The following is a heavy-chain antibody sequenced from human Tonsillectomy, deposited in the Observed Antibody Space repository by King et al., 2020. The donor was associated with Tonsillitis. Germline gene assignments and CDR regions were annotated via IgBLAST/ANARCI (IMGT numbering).Heavy chain of an antibody. Sequence: VQLVESGGGLVQPGGSLRLSCVASGFTFSTYAMSWVRQLPGKGLEWVSAISGRGDSTYYADYVKGRFTISRDNSKNTLYLQMNSLRAEDTAVYYCVKKSLYYYGSGSYSAYWGQGTLVTVSS. D-gene: IGHD3-10*01. V-gene: IGHV3-23*04. CDR2: ISGRGDST. CDR1: GFTFSTYA. J-gene: IGHJ4*02. CDR3: VKKSLYYYGSGSYSAY.